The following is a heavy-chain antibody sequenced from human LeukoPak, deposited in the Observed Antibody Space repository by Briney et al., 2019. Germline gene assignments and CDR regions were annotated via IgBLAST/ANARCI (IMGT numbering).Heavy chain of an antibody. V-gene: IGHV3-23*01. CDR3: AKADSSSWMVYFDY. D-gene: IGHD6-13*01. J-gene: IGHJ4*02. CDR2: ISGSGGST. CDR1: GFTFSSYA. Sequence: AGGSLRLSCAASGFTFSSYAMSWVRQAPGKGLEWVSAISGSGGSTYYADSVKGRFTISRDNSKNTLYLQMNSLRAEDTAVYYCAKADSSSWMVYFDYWGQGTLVTVSS.